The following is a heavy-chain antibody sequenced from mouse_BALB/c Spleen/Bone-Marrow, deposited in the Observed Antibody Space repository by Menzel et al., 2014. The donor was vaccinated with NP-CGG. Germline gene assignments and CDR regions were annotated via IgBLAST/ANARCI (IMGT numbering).Heavy chain of an antibody. CDR2: ISSDGSST. J-gene: IGHJ2*01. Sequence: EVQRVESGGDLVKPGGSLKLSCVASGFTFSSYGMSWVRQTPDKRLEWVATISSDGSSTYYPASVKGRFTISRDNAKSTLYLQMSSLNSEDTAMYYCTRRPLQANSYFDCWGQGTTLTVSS. D-gene: IGHD3-2*02. V-gene: IGHV5-6*01. CDR3: TRRPLQANSYFDC. CDR1: GFTFSSYG.